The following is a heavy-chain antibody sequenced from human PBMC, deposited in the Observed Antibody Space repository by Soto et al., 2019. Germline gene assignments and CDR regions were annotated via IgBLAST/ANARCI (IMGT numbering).Heavy chain of an antibody. D-gene: IGHD6-19*01. CDR2: ISAYSGNT. Sequence: QVQLVQSGVEVKKPGASVKVSCKASNYTFTNYGITWVRQAPGQGLEWMGWISAYSGNTNCAQRLQGRVSLIADTSTSIAYMELRSRRSDDTAVYYCARDFPVSSGWNAESYYYAMDVWGQGTTVTVSS. V-gene: IGHV1-18*04. CDR3: ARDFPVSSGWNAESYYYAMDV. CDR1: NYTFTNYG. J-gene: IGHJ6*02.